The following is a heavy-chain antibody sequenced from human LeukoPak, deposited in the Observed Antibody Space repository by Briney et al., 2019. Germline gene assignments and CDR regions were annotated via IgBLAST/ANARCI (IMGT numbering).Heavy chain of an antibody. J-gene: IGHJ4*02. CDR3: ARDLLVDTAMVDY. CDR2: IKQDGSVK. CDR1: GFTFSNYW. D-gene: IGHD5-18*01. Sequence: GGSLRLSCAASGFTFSNYWMSWVRQAPGRGLEWVANIKQDGSVKYYVDSVKGRFTISRDNAKNSLYLQMNSLRAEDTAFYYCARDLLVDTAMVDYWGQGTLVTVSS. V-gene: IGHV3-7*01.